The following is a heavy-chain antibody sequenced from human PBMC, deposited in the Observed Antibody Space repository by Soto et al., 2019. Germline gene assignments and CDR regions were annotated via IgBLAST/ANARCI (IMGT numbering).Heavy chain of an antibody. V-gene: IGHV4-4*02. J-gene: IGHJ6*02. CDR2: IYHSGST. D-gene: IGHD1-26*01. CDR3: ARVSGSYYYGMDV. Sequence: QVQLQESGPGLVKPSGTLSLTCAVSGGSISSSNWWSWVRQPPGKGLEWIGEIYHSGSTNYNPSLQSRVTIAVAKSKNQFSLNLSSVTAADTAVYYCARVSGSYYYGMDVWGQGTTVTVSS. CDR1: GGSISSSNW.